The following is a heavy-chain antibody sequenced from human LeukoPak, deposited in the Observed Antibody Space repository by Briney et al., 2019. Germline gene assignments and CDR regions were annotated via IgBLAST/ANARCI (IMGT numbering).Heavy chain of an antibody. V-gene: IGHV4-38-2*02. CDR3: ARVRGIAARGSKDY. CDR1: GYSISSGYY. J-gene: IGHJ4*02. Sequence: SETLSLTCTVSGYSISSGYYWGWIRQPPGKGLEWIGSIYHSGSTYYNPSLKSRVTISVDTSKNQFSLKLSSVTAADTAVYYCARVRGIAARGSKDYWGQGTLVTVSS. D-gene: IGHD6-6*01. CDR2: IYHSGST.